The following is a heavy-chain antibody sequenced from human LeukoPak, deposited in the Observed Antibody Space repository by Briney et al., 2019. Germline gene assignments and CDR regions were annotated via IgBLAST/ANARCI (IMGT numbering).Heavy chain of an antibody. Sequence: GGSLRPSCAASGFTFNSYWVSWVRQAPGKRLQWVANINQDGTEKHYVDSVRGRFSISRDNAKNSLYLQMNSLRAEDTAVYYCASNWNYIRGYGMDVWGQGTTVTVSS. CDR2: INQDGTEK. J-gene: IGHJ6*02. D-gene: IGHD1-20*01. CDR1: GFTFNSYW. V-gene: IGHV3-7*01. CDR3: ASNWNYIRGYGMDV.